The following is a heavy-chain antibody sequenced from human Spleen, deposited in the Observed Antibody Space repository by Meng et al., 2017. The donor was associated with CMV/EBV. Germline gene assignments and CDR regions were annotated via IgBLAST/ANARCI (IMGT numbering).Heavy chain of an antibody. V-gene: IGHV3-30-3*01. CDR1: GFTFSSYA. CDR2: ISYDGSNK. J-gene: IGHJ5*01. D-gene: IGHD3-10*01. CDR3: AKDWAPNYYGSGSYLGSRFDS. Sequence: GESLKISCAASGFTFSSYAMHWVRQAPGKGLEWVAVISYDGSNKYYADSVKGRFSISRDNSKNTLLLRMNSLRPEDTAVYYCAKDWAPNYYGSGSYLGSRFDSWGQGTLVTVSS.